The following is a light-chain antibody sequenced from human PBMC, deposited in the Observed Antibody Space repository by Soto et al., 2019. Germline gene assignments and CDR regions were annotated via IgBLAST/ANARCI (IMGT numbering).Light chain of an antibody. CDR1: QTITTS. Sequence: DIQMTQSPSSLSASVGVSITITCRPSQTITTSLNWYRQKPGQAPDRLIYDASSWQSGIPSRFGGRGSGTDFTLTITGLQPEDFATYYCQQSYSTPRTFGQGTKVDIK. CDR2: DAS. J-gene: IGKJ1*01. V-gene: IGKV1-39*01. CDR3: QQSYSTPRT.